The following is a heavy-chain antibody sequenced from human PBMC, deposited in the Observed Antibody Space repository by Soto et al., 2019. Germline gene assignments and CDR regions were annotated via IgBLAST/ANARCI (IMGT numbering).Heavy chain of an antibody. J-gene: IGHJ4*02. V-gene: IGHV3-23*01. CDR2: VSGSGGNT. D-gene: IGHD6-13*01. CDR1: GFIFSSFA. CDR3: AKDSKYSDTWYYFDN. Sequence: PGGSLRLSCAASGFIFSSFAMSWVRQAPGRGVEWVSGVSGSGGNTYYAESVKGRFTVSRDNVKKTLYLQMNSLRAEDTAVYYCAKDSKYSDTWYYFDNWGQGTLVTSPQ.